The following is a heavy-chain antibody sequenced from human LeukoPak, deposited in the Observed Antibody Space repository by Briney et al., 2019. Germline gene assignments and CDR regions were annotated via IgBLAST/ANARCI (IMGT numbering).Heavy chain of an antibody. J-gene: IGHJ6*03. CDR1: GYTFTGYY. V-gene: IGHV1-2*02. Sequence: ASVKVSCKASGYTFTGYYMHWVRQAPGQGLEWMGWINPNSGGTNYAQKFQGRVTMTRDTSISTAYMELSRLRSDDTAVYYCARQWSPRYSSGWYNTKSDYYYYMDVWGKGTTVTVSS. CDR2: INPNSGGT. D-gene: IGHD6-19*01. CDR3: ARQWSPRYSSGWYNTKSDYYYYMDV.